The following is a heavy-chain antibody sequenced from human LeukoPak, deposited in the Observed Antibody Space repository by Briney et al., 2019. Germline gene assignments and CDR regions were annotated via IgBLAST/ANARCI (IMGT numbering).Heavy chain of an antibody. V-gene: IGHV4-34*01. Sequence: SETLSLTCAIYGGSFSGYSWTWIRQPPGKGLEWIGEFSHSGFPVYNPSLGGRVSISIDASKNQFSLKLSSVTAADTAVYYCARESLDGDEYYYYYYMDVWGKGTTVTISS. CDR2: FSHSGFP. CDR3: ARESLDGDEYYYYYYMDV. CDR1: GGSFSGYS. J-gene: IGHJ6*03. D-gene: IGHD4-17*01.